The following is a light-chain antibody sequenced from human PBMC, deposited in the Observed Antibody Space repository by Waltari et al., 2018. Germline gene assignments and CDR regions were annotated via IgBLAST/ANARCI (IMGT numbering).Light chain of an antibody. CDR3: QLYDTSHTYT. CDR1: QSVSSTY. CDR2: GAD. J-gene: IGKJ2*01. V-gene: IGKV3-20*01. Sequence: EIVLTQSPDTLSLSPGERATLPCRASQSVSSTYLVGNQQKPGQAPRLLIYGADTRATGIPDRFSGSGSGTDFTLTISRLEPEDFAVYYCQLYDTSHTYTFGQGTKLEIK.